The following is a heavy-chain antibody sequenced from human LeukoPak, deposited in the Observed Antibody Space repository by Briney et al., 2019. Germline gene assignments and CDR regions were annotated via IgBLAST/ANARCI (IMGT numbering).Heavy chain of an antibody. CDR3: ARRSGIAVAGAFDY. CDR2: IYSGGST. J-gene: IGHJ4*02. D-gene: IGHD6-19*01. V-gene: IGHV3-66*04. CDR1: GFTVSSNY. Sequence: GGSLRLSCAASGFTVSSNYMSWVRQAPGKGLEWVSVIYSGGSTYYADSVKGRFTISRDNSKNTLYLQMNSLRAEDTTVYYCARRSGIAVAGAFDYWGQGTLVAVSS.